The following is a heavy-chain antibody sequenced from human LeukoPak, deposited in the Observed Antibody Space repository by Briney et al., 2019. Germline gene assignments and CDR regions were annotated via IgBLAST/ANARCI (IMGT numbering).Heavy chain of an antibody. V-gene: IGHV4-30-4*01. CDR2: IYYSGST. D-gene: IGHD1-26*01. CDR3: ARDRYSGSYSDY. CDR1: GGSISSGDYY. J-gene: IGHJ4*02. Sequence: PSETLSLTCTVSGGSISSGDYYWSWIRQPPGKGLGWIGYIYYSGSTYYNPSLKSRVTISVDTSKNQFSLKLSSVTAADTAVYYCARDRYSGSYSDYWGQGTLVTVSS.